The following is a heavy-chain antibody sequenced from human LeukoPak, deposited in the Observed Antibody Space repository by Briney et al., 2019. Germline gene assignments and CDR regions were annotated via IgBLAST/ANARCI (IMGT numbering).Heavy chain of an antibody. J-gene: IGHJ4*02. D-gene: IGHD6-19*01. V-gene: IGHV3-21*01. CDR1: GFTFSSYG. Sequence: PGGSLRLSCAASGFTFSSYGMNWVRQAPGKGLEWVSSISSSSSYIYYADSVKGRFTISRDNAKNSLYLQMNSLRAEDTAVYYCAREGGSGWPLDYWGQGTLVTVSS. CDR2: ISSSSSYI. CDR3: AREGGSGWPLDY.